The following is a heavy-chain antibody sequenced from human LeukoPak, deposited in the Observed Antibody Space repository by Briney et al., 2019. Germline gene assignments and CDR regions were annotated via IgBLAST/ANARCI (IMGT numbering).Heavy chain of an antibody. CDR1: GFTFANYA. CDR3: ARGVASGWYLGLDY. D-gene: IGHD6-19*01. V-gene: IGHV3-23*01. J-gene: IGHJ4*02. CDR2: ITSTGTST. Sequence: GGSLRLSCAASGFTFANYAMTWVRQAPGKGLEWVSPITSTGTSTFYADPVKGRFTVSRDNSNNTLFLQMNSLRVEDSAVYYCARGVASGWYLGLDYWGRGTLVTVSS.